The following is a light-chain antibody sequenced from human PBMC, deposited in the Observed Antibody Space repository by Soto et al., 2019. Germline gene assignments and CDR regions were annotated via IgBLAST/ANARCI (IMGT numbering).Light chain of an antibody. CDR2: EVS. V-gene: IGLV2-14*01. CDR3: SSYTSSSTYV. CDR1: SSDVGGYNY. Sequence: QSVLTQPAPLSGSPGQSITISCTGTSSDVGGYNYVSWYQQHPGKAPKLMIYEVSNRPSGVSNRFSGSKSGNTASLTISGLQAEDEADYYCSSYTSSSTYVFGTGTKVTVL. J-gene: IGLJ1*01.